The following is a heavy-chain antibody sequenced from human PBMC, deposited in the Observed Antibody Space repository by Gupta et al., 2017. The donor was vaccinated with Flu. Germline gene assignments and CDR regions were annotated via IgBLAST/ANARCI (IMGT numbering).Heavy chain of an antibody. D-gene: IGHD3-10*01. CDR2: IKQDGSDK. CDR3: ARVRSGSYRFDY. V-gene: IGHV3-7*01. CDR1: GFTFSTYW. Sequence: EVQLVESGGGLVQPGGSLRLSCAASGFTFSTYWMGWVRQAPGKGLEWVANIKQDGSDKYYVDSVRGRFTISRDNTKNSLYLQMNSLRAEDTAVYYYARVRSGSYRFDYWGPGTLVTVSS. J-gene: IGHJ4*02.